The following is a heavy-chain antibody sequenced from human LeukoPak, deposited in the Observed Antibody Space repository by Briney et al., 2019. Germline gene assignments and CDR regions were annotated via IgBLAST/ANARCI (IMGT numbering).Heavy chain of an antibody. CDR1: GFSFSSYN. Sequence: PGTSLRLSCAASGFSFSSYNFHWVRQAPGKGLKWLGFISYDGNIKYEDSVKGRFTISRDNAKNSLYLQMNSLRAEDTALYYCASGGIYYGAAFDFWGQGILVTVSS. CDR3: ASGGIYYGAAFDF. V-gene: IGHV3-30*03. D-gene: IGHD1-26*01. CDR2: ISYDGNIK. J-gene: IGHJ4*02.